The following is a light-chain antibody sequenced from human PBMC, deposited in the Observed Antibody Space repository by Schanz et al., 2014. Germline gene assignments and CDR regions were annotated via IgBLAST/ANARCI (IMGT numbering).Light chain of an antibody. V-gene: IGKV3-20*01. Sequence: EIVLTQSPGTLSLSPGERATLTCRACQNVSNSCFAWCQQKPGQAPRLLIYGASSRATGIPDRFSGSGSGTDLTLTISRLEPEDSAVYYCHQYGTSPFTFGPGTTVDIK. CDR3: HQYGTSPFT. CDR1: QNVSNSC. J-gene: IGKJ3*01. CDR2: GAS.